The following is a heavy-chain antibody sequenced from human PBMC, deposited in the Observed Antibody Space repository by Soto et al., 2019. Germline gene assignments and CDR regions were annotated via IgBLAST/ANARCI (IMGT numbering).Heavy chain of an antibody. D-gene: IGHD2-8*01. CDR2: AYYSGST. J-gene: IGHJ5*02. CDR1: GGSISHYY. CDR3: ARDRSTYGGGGTGEVKENWFDP. V-gene: IGHV4-59*01. Sequence: ETLSLTCTVSGGSISHYYWSWIRQSPGKGLEWIGYAYYSGSTDYNPSLKSRVTMSVDTSKNQVSLKLNSVTTADTAVYYCARDRSTYGGGGTGEVKENWFDPWGPGTLVTVSS.